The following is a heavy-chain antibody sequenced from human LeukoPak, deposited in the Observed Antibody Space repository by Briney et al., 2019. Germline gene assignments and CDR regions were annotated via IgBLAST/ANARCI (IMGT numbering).Heavy chain of an antibody. CDR1: GFSFGDST. CDR2: IRSEVRGGTT. V-gene: IGHV3-49*04. CDR3: SRGLTGSQYYFDF. J-gene: IGHJ4*02. Sequence: GGSLRLSCITSGFSFGDSTLNWVRQPPGKGLEWVGLIRSEVRGGTTDYAASVKGRFTISRDDSKSIAYLQMNSLITEDTAVYFWSRGLTGSQYYFDFWGQGTLVTVSS. D-gene: IGHD1-20*01.